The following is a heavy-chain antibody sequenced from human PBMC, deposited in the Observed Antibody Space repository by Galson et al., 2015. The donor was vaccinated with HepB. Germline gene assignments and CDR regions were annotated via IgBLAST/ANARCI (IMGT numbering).Heavy chain of an antibody. Sequence: SLRLSCAASGFTFSSYSMNWVRQAPGKGLEWVSSISSSSSYIYYADSVKGRFNISRESAKNSLYLQMNSLRAEDTAVYYCARVTERGPYDFWSGYYNYYYMDVWGKGTTVTVSS. D-gene: IGHD3-3*01. V-gene: IGHV3-21*01. CDR3: ARVTERGPYDFWSGYYNYYYMDV. CDR2: ISSSSSYI. CDR1: GFTFSSYS. J-gene: IGHJ6*03.